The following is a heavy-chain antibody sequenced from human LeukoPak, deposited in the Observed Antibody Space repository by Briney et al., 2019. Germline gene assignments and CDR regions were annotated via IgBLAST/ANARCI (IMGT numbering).Heavy chain of an antibody. Sequence: PGGSLRLSCAAFGFTFSLYWMSWVRQAPGKGLEWVANIKHDGSEQHYVDSVKGRFTISRDNAKNSLYLQMNSLRAEDTAVYYCARVWAWGSGNYFDNWGQGTLVTVSS. D-gene: IGHD7-27*01. CDR2: IKHDGSEQ. CDR1: GFTFSLYW. J-gene: IGHJ4*02. V-gene: IGHV3-7*05. CDR3: ARVWAWGSGNYFDN.